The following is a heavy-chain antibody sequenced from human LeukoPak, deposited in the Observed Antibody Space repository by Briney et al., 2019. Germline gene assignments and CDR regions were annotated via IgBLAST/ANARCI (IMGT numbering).Heavy chain of an antibody. V-gene: IGHV3-30-3*01. CDR1: GFTFSSYD. CDR3: ARTEYCSRGRCYGLAFDI. J-gene: IGHJ3*02. CDR2: ISSDGSNK. Sequence: GGSLRLSCAASGFTFSSYDMHWVRQAPDKGLEWVALISSDGSNKKYADSVKGRFTISRDNSKNTLYLQMNSLRAEDTAVYYCARTEYCSRGRCYGLAFDIWGQGTLVTVSS. D-gene: IGHD2-15*01.